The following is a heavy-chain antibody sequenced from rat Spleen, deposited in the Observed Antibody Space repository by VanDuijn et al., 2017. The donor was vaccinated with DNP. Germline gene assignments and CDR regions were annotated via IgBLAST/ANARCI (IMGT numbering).Heavy chain of an antibody. Sequence: EVQLVESGGDLVQPGRSLILSCVASGFTFNNYWMNWIRQVPGKGLEWVASITSNGGATYYPDSVKGRFTISRDNTRNTLYLQVDSLRSEDTATYYCATHYDCYFDYWGQGVMVTGSS. CDR2: ITSNGGAT. V-gene: IGHV5-31*01. CDR3: ATHYDCYFDY. J-gene: IGHJ2*01. D-gene: IGHD1-12*03. CDR1: GFTFNNYW.